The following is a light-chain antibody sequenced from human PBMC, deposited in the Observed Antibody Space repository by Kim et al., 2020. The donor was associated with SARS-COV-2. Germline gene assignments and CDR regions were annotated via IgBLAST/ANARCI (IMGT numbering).Light chain of an antibody. Sequence: PGRTVTLTCGSSSGAVTCGHVPYCVRQKPGQAPRTLIYDPSNRHSWTPTRFSGSLLGGKAALTLSSAQPDDEADYSCTLSYTGARVFGGGTQLTVL. CDR2: DPS. CDR3: TLSYTGARV. V-gene: IGLV7-46*01. CDR1: SGAVTCGHV. J-gene: IGLJ2*01.